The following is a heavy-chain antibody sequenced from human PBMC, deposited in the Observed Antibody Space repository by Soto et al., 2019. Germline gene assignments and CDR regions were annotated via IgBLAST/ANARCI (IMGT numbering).Heavy chain of an antibody. J-gene: IGHJ4*02. CDR1: GFTFSSYS. CDR3: ARPPTTVTTNYLDY. CDR2: ISSSSSYI. D-gene: IGHD4-17*01. Sequence: GGSLRLSCAASGFTFSSYSMNWVRQAPGKGLEWVSSISSSSSYIYYADSVKGRFTISRDNAKNSLYLQMNSLRAEDTAVYYCARPPTTVTTNYLDYWGRGTLVTVSS. V-gene: IGHV3-21*01.